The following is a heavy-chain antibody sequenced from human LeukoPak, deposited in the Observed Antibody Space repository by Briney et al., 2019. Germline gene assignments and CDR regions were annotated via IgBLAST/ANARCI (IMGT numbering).Heavy chain of an antibody. CDR2: IILIFGTE. D-gene: IGHD3-3*01. J-gene: IGHJ6*02. CDR3: ASLAIFGVVIPLTSYYYYGMDV. CDR1: GGTLSSHA. V-gene: IGHV1-69*01. Sequence: SVKVSCKASGGTLSSHAISGVRQAPGQRLEWMGGIILIFGTENYAQKFQGRVTITADESTSTAYMELSSLRSEDTAVYYCASLAIFGVVIPLTSYYYYGMDVWGQGTTVTVSS.